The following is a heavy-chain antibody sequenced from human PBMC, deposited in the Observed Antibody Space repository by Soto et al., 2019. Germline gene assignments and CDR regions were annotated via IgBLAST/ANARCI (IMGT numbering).Heavy chain of an antibody. CDR3: ALEPTVTAGFDY. V-gene: IGHV1-2*02. CDR1: GHTFTGHH. CDR2: IDLDIGDT. D-gene: IGHD2-21*02. J-gene: IGHJ4*02. Sequence: QVQMVQSGAEVKKPGASVKVSCKASGHTFTGHHMHWVRQAPGQGLEWMGLIDLDIGDTKYAKKFHGRVTSTSDTSITKAYMELRGLRSDDTAVYYCALEPTVTAGFDYRGQGTLVTVSS.